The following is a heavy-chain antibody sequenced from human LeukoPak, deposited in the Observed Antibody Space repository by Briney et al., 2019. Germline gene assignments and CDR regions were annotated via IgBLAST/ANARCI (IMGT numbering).Heavy chain of an antibody. Sequence: SETLSLTCAVYGGSFSGYYWSWIRQPPRKGLEWIGEINHSGSTNYNPSLKSRVTISVDTSKNQFSLKLSSVTAADTAVYYCARGPGYCSGGSCYEGGYWGQGTLVTVSS. CDR1: GGSFSGYY. CDR2: INHSGST. V-gene: IGHV4-34*01. J-gene: IGHJ4*02. D-gene: IGHD2-15*01. CDR3: ARGPGYCSGGSCYEGGY.